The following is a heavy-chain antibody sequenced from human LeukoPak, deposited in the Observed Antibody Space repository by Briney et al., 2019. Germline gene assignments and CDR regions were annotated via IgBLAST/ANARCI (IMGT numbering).Heavy chain of an antibody. D-gene: IGHD3-10*01. CDR3: ARDYTPITWVRGVIGNWFDP. V-gene: IGHV1-18*01. Sequence: ASVKVSCKASGYTFTSYGISWVQQAPGQGLEWMGWISAYNGNTNYAQKFQGRVTMTTDTSTSTAYMELRSLRSDDTAVYYCARDYTPITWVRGVIGNWFDPWGQGTLVTVSS. J-gene: IGHJ5*02. CDR1: GYTFTSYG. CDR2: ISAYNGNT.